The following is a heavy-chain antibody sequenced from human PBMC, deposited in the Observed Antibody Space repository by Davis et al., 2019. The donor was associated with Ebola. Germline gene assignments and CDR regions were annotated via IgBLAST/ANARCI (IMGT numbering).Heavy chain of an antibody. V-gene: IGHV3-48*01. J-gene: IGHJ6*04. CDR2: ISSSSSTI. CDR3: AKGESYQLLWGFLDV. Sequence: GESLKISCAASGFTFSSYSMNWVRQAPGKGLEWVSYISSSSSTIYYADSVKGRFTISRDNSKNTLYLQMNSLRAEDTAVYYCAKGESYQLLWGFLDVWGKGTTVTVSS. D-gene: IGHD2-2*01. CDR1: GFTFSSYS.